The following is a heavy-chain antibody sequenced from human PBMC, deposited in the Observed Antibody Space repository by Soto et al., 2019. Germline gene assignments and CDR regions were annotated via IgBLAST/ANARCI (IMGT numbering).Heavy chain of an antibody. V-gene: IGHV1-69*01. Sequence: QVQLVQSGAAVKKPGSSVNFSCKASGGTFSSYAISWVRQAPGQGLEWMGGIIPLSDTTNHAQKFQARVTITAGESTSTAYMELGRLRSADTAVYYCARSQRSSTSLEIDYYDCSGMDVWCQGTKVSLPS. CDR2: IIPLSDTT. CDR3: ARSQRSSTSLEIDYYDCSGMDV. CDR1: GGTFSSYA. D-gene: IGHD2-2*01. J-gene: IGHJ6*02.